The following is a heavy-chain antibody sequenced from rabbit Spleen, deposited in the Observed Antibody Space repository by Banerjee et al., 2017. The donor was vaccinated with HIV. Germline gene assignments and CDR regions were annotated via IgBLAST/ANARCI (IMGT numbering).Heavy chain of an antibody. CDR2: INASTGKP. D-gene: IGHD4-1*01. J-gene: IGHJ4*01. CDR1: GFSFSDRDV. CDR3: ARNYNSAWDL. V-gene: IGHV1S45*01. Sequence: QEQLVESGGGLVQPEGSLTLTCKASGFSFSDRDVMCWVRQAPGKGLEWIACINASTGKPVYATWASGRFTISKTSSTTVTLQMTSLTAADTATYFCARNYNSAWDLWGPGTLVTVS.